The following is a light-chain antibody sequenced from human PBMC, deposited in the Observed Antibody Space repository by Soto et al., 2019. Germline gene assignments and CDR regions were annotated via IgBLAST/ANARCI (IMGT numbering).Light chain of an antibody. CDR2: GAS. CDR3: QQYGSSLGWT. V-gene: IGKV3-20*01. J-gene: IGKJ1*01. CDR1: QSVSSSY. Sequence: EIELTHSPGTLSLSPVERATLXCRSSQSVSSSYLAWYQQKPGQAPRLLIYGASSRATGIPDRFSGSGSGTDFTLTISRLEPEDFAVYYCQQYGSSLGWTFGQGTKVDI.